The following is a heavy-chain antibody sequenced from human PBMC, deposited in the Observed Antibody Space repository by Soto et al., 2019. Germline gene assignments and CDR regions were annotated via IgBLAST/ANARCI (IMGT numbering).Heavy chain of an antibody. D-gene: IGHD2-2*01. CDR2: ISSSGSTI. CDR1: GFTFSDYY. J-gene: IGHJ3*02. CDR3: ARDSSYCISTSWLPSPPSPCDDAFDI. V-gene: IGHV3-11*01. Sequence: GGSLRLSCAASGFTFSDYYMSWIRQAPGKGLEWVSYISSSGSTIYYADSVKGRFTISRDNAKNSLYLQMNSLRAEDTAVYYCARDSSYCISTSWLPSPPSPCDDAFDIWGQGTMVTVSS.